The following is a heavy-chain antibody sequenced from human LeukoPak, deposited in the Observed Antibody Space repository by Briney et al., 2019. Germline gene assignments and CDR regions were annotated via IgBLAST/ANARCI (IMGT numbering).Heavy chain of an antibody. CDR1: GYIFSSYW. CDR2: ISGSSSPI. Sequence: GGSLRLSCVGSGYIFSSYWMNWVRQAPGRGLEWVSYISGSSSPIYYADSVKGRFTISRDNAKNSLYLQMNSLRAEDTAVYYCATGWYSFDYWGQGTLVTVSS. D-gene: IGHD6-19*01. J-gene: IGHJ4*02. CDR3: ATGWYSFDY. V-gene: IGHV3-48*01.